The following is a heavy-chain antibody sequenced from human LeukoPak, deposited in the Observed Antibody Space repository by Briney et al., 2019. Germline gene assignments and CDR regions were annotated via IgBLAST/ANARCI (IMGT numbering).Heavy chain of an antibody. CDR1: GGSISSYY. CDR2: ISYGGAT. Sequence: SETLSLTCTVSGGSISSYYWSWLRQPPGKGLEWIGYISYGGATSYNPSLKRRVTISVDSPKNRFSLRLSSLTAADTALYYCARHGGTLDYFDYWGTGSLVTVSS. D-gene: IGHD1-26*01. J-gene: IGHJ4*02. V-gene: IGHV4-59*08. CDR3: ARHGGTLDYFDY.